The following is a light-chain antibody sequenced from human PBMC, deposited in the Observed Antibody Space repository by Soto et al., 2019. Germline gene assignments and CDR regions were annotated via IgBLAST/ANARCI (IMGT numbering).Light chain of an antibody. V-gene: IGLV2-8*01. CDR1: SSDVGGYNY. CDR2: EVS. CDR3: SSYAGSNEDVV. Sequence: QSVLTQPPSASGSPGQSVTISCTGTSSDVGGYNYVSWYQQHPGKAPKLMIYEVSKRPSGVPDRFSGSKSGNTASLTVSGLQAEDEADYYCSSYAGSNEDVVFGGGTKLTVL. J-gene: IGLJ2*01.